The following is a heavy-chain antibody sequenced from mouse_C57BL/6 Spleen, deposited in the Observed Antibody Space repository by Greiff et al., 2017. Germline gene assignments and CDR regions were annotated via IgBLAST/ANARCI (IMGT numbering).Heavy chain of an antibody. J-gene: IGHJ1*03. CDR3: ATDGYYGSSPGYFDV. Sequence: VQLQQPGAELVMPGASVKLSCKASGYTFTSYWMHWVKQRPGQGLEWIGEIDPSDSYTNYNQKFKGKSTLTVDKSSSTAYMQLSRLTSEDSAVYYCATDGYYGSSPGYFDVWGTGTTVTVSS. D-gene: IGHD1-1*01. CDR2: IDPSDSYT. V-gene: IGHV1-69*01. CDR1: GYTFTSYW.